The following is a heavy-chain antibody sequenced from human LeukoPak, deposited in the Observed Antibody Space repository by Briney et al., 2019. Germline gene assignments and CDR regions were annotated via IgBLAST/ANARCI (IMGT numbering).Heavy chain of an antibody. J-gene: IGHJ2*01. CDR3: ARYTHTSGWYFDF. V-gene: IGHV4-59*01. Sequence: SETLSLTCTVSGGSMNGYHWSWIRQPPGKGLEWIGYVYYIGNTNYNPSLRSRVSMSVDTSKNQFSLQLTSVTTADTAVYYCARYTHTSGWYFDFWCRSIMVTVSS. CDR2: VYYIGNT. CDR1: GGSMNGYH. D-gene: IGHD1-1*01.